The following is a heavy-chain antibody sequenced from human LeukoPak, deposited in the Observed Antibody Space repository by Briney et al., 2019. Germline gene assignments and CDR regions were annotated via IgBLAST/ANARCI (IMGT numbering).Heavy chain of an antibody. CDR1: GGSISSSSYY. CDR2: IYYSGCT. V-gene: IGHV4-39*07. Sequence: SQTLSLTCTVSGGSISSSSYYWGWIRQPPGKGLEGIGSIYYSGCTYYNPSLKSRVTISVDTSKNQFSLKLSSVTAADTAVYYCARANIVGFDYWGQGTLVTVSS. J-gene: IGHJ4*02. D-gene: IGHD2/OR15-2a*01. CDR3: ARANIVGFDY.